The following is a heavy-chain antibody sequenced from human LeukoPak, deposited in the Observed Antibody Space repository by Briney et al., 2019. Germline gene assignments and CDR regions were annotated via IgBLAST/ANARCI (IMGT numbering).Heavy chain of an antibody. CDR1: GGSFSGYY. Sequence: SETLSLTCAVYGGSFSGYYWSWIRQPPGKGLEWIGEINHSGSTNYNPSLKSRATISVDTSKNQFSLKLSSVTAADTAVYYCARGPRYFGWLLPPYYYYMDVWGKGTTVTVSS. D-gene: IGHD3-9*01. J-gene: IGHJ6*03. CDR2: INHSGST. CDR3: ARGPRYFGWLLPPYYYYMDV. V-gene: IGHV4-34*01.